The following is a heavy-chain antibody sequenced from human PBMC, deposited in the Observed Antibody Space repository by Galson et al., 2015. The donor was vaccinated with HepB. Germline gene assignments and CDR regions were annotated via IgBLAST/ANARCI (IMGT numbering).Heavy chain of an antibody. CDR3: VKDGTATMTHLDY. V-gene: IGHV3-64D*06. CDR1: GFSFSDYG. CDR2: ITKNGDNT. D-gene: IGHD5-12*01. Sequence: SLRLSCAASGFSFSDYGMHWVRQAPGKGLEYVSTITKNGDNTSYADSLKGRFTISRDNSKNTLYLQMSGLRVEDTALYYCVKDGTATMTHLDYWGQGTLVTVSS. J-gene: IGHJ4*02.